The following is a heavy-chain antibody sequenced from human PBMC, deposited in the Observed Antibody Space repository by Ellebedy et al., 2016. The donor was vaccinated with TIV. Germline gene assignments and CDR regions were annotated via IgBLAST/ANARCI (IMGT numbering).Heavy chain of an antibody. V-gene: IGHV4-31*03. Sequence: SETLSLXXTVSGASINSDGSCWGWIRQHPGQGLEWIGCIFDSGNTDYNPSLQGRVTLSRDMSKSQLSLKLTSVTAADTAVYFCARDAALGYFDVWGQGTLVTVSS. CDR1: GASINSDGSC. D-gene: IGHD3-16*01. J-gene: IGHJ3*01. CDR3: ARDAALGYFDV. CDR2: IFDSGNT.